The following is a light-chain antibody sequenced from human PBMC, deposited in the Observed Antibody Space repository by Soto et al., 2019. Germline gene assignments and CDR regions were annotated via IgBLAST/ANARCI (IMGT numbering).Light chain of an antibody. V-gene: IGKV3-11*01. CDR3: QQRSNWRTLT. Sequence: IVWTQSPSTLSLSPGERATLSCRATQSVSSYLAWYQQKPGQAPRLLIYDASNRATGIPARFSGSGSGTDFTLTISSLEPADFAVYYCQQRSNWRTLTFGGGTKVDIK. CDR1: QSVSSY. J-gene: IGKJ4*01. CDR2: DAS.